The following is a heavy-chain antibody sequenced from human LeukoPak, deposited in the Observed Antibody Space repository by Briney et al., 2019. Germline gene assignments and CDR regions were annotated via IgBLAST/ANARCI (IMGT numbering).Heavy chain of an antibody. CDR3: GRFTRSGDSVY. V-gene: IGHV3-7*04. J-gene: IGHJ4*02. D-gene: IGHD7-27*01. CDR1: GFTFSSYW. Sequence: GGSLRLPCAASGFTFSSYWMSWVRQAPGKGLEWVANIKQDGSEKQYVDSVKGRFAISRDNAENSLYLQMNSLKAEDTAVYYCGRFTRSGDSVYWGQGTLVTVSS. CDR2: IKQDGSEK.